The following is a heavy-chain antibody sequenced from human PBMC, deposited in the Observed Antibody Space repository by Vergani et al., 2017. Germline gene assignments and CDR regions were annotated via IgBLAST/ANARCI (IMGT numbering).Heavy chain of an antibody. Sequence: QVQLVESGGGLVKPGGSLRLSCAASGFTFSDYYMSWIRQAPGKGLEWVSYIGSSGSTIYYADSVKGRFTISRDNAKNSLYLQMNSLRAEDTAVYYCARDEGYCTNGVCYERNWFDPWGQGTLVTVSS. CDR1: GFTFSDYY. V-gene: IGHV3-11*01. J-gene: IGHJ5*02. D-gene: IGHD2-8*01. CDR2: IGSSGSTI. CDR3: ARDEGYCTNGVCYERNWFDP.